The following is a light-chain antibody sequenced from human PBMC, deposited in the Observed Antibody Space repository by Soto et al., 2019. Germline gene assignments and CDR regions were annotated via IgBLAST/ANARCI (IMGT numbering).Light chain of an antibody. CDR1: QSISSW. V-gene: IGKV1-5*03. CDR3: QQFNSDQFT. CDR2: KAS. J-gene: IGKJ4*01. Sequence: DLPMTQSPSTLSASVGDRVTITCRASQSISSWLAWYQQKPGKAPKLLIYKASSLETGVPSRFSGSGSGTEFTLTISSLQPDDFATYYCQQFNSDQFTFGGGTKVEI.